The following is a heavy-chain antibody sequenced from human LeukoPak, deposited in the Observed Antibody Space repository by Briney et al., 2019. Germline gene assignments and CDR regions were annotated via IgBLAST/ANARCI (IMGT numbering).Heavy chain of an antibody. CDR1: GFTFSSYE. V-gene: IGHV3-48*03. J-gene: IGHJ4*02. D-gene: IGHD6-13*01. CDR2: ISSSGSFI. CDR3: AREGQLTPFDY. Sequence: PGGSLRLSCAASGFTFSSYEMNWVRQAPGKGLEWVSYISSSGSFIYYADSVKGRFTISRDNAKNSLYLQMNSLRAEDTAVYYCAREGQLTPFDYWGQGTLVTVSS.